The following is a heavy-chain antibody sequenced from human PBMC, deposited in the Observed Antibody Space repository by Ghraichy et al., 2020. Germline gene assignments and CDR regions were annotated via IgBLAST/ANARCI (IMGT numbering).Heavy chain of an antibody. J-gene: IGHJ4*02. Sequence: GESLNISCAASGFTFSSYWMTWVRQAPGKGLEWVANINLDGSEKFYADSVKGRFTISRDNTRNSLYLQMNSLRAEDTAVYYCATDVGMDWGQGTLVTVSS. D-gene: IGHD7-27*01. CDR1: GFTFSSYW. CDR2: INLDGSEK. CDR3: ATDVGMD. V-gene: IGHV3-7*01.